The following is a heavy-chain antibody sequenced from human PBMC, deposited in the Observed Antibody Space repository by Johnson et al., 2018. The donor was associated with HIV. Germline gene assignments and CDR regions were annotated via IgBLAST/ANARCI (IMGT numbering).Heavy chain of an antibody. CDR1: GFRFDDYA. D-gene: IGHD3-9*01. CDR3: AKDSDSFYFGSGDGFDI. V-gene: IGHV3-43D*03. Sequence: GVVQPGRSLRLSCAASGFRFDDYAMHWVRLTPGKGLEWVSLISWDGSHTYYGDSVRGRFSISRDSSKASLYLQMNSLRPEDTALYYCAKDSDSFYFGSGDGFDIWGQGTMVTVSS. CDR2: ISWDGSHT. J-gene: IGHJ3*02.